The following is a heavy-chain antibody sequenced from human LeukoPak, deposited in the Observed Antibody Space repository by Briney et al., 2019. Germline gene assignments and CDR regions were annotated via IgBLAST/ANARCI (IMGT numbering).Heavy chain of an antibody. V-gene: IGHV4-61*02. CDR1: GGSIGSDNYY. CDR3: ARTSGWYNCFDP. D-gene: IGHD6-19*01. CDR2: IYTSGST. J-gene: IGHJ5*02. Sequence: SETLSLTCSVSGGSIGSDNYYWSWIRQPAGKALEWIGRIYTSGSTNYNPSLKSRVTISIDTSKNQFSLELTSVIAADTAVYYCARTSGWYNCFDPWGQGTLVTVPS.